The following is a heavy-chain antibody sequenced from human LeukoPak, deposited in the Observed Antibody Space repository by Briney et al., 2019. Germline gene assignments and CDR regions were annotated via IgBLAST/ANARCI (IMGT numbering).Heavy chain of an antibody. V-gene: IGHV3-23*01. J-gene: IGHJ4*02. CDR1: GFTFSSYG. CDR2: ISGSGGST. CDR3: AKDSSWYSSSWLFDY. Sequence: GGSLGLSCAASGFTFSSYGMSWVRQAPGKGLEWVSAISGSGGSTYYADSVKGRFTISRDNSKNTLYLQMNSLRAEDTAVYYCAKDSSWYSSSWLFDYWGQGTLVTVSS. D-gene: IGHD6-13*01.